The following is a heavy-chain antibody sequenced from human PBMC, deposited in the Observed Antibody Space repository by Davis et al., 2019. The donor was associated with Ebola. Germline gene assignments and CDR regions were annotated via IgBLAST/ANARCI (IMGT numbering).Heavy chain of an antibody. CDR3: ARLPALGTMLIGGYFDY. CDR1: GFTFSDHY. Sequence: PGGSLRLSCATSGFTFSDHYMNWIRQAPGKGLEWLSYISGTGRTITYAESVKGRFTISRDNAKNSLYLEMNSLGADDTAVYFCARLPALGTMLIGGYFDYWGQGTPVTVSS. CDR2: ISGTGRTI. D-gene: IGHD3-16*01. J-gene: IGHJ4*02. V-gene: IGHV3-11*01.